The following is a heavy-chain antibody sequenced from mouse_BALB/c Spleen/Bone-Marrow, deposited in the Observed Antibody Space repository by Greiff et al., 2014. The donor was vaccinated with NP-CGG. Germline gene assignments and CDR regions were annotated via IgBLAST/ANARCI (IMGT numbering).Heavy chain of an antibody. D-gene: IGHD2-1*01. CDR3: ARRNGNYYFDY. V-gene: IGHV3-1*02. CDR2: IHYSGTT. Sequence: EVQLVESGPDLVKPSQSLSLTCTVTGYSITSGYSWHWIRQFPGNKLEWMGYIHYSGTTNYNPSLKSRISITRDTSKNQFFLQLNSVTTEDTATYCCARRNGNYYFDYWGQGTTLTVSS. CDR1: GYSITSGYS. J-gene: IGHJ2*01.